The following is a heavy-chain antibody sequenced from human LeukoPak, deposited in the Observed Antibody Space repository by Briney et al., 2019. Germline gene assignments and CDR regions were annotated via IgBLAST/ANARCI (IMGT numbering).Heavy chain of an antibody. Sequence: GGSLRLSCAASGFTFSSYSMNWVRQAPGKGLEWVSSISSSSSYIYYADSVKGRFTISRGNAKNSLYLQMNSLRAEDTAVYYCARSLAAAGNFDYWGQGTLVTVSS. CDR1: GFTFSSYS. CDR3: ARSLAAAGNFDY. V-gene: IGHV3-21*01. CDR2: ISSSSSYI. D-gene: IGHD6-13*01. J-gene: IGHJ4*02.